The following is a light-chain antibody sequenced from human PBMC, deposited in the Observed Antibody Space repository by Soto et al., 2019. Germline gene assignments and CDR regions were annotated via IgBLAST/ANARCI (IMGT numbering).Light chain of an antibody. CDR3: QQYRAIPYT. CDR1: QSVLFSFNNENY. CDR2: WAS. Sequence: DIVMTQSPDSLAVSLGERATINCKSSQSVLFSFNNENYLAWYQQKPGQPPKLLIYWASTRESGVPDRFSGSRSGTDFTLTISNLQAEDVAVYYCQQYRAIPYTFGQGTMLEIK. V-gene: IGKV4-1*01. J-gene: IGKJ2*01.